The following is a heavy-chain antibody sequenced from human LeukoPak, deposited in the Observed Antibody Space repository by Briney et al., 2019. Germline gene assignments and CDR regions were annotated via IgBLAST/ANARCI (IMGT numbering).Heavy chain of an antibody. CDR3: ARTYYYDSSGYYPKLYFQH. D-gene: IGHD3-22*01. CDR2: IYYSGST. Sequence: SETLSLTCTVSGGSISSYYWSWIRQPPGKGLEWIGYIYYSGSTNYNPSLKSRVTISVDTSKNQFSLKLSSVTAADTAVYYCARTYYYDSSGYYPKLYFQHWGQGTLVTVSS. CDR1: GGSISSYY. J-gene: IGHJ1*01. V-gene: IGHV4-59*01.